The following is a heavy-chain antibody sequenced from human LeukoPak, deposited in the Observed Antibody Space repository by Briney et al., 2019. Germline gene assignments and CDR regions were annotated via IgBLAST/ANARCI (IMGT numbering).Heavy chain of an antibody. CDR2: IRYDGNNK. CDR3: AKDPTHFRVWDDYDNTRLNY. V-gene: IGHV3-30*02. CDR1: GFTFRSYG. D-gene: IGHD3-22*01. J-gene: IGHJ4*02. Sequence: PGGSLRLSCAASGFTFRSYGMHWVRQAPGKGLGWVAFIRYDGNNKYYADSVKGRFTISRDNSKNTVYLHMNRLRAEGTAVYYCAKDPTHFRVWDDYDNTRLNYWGQGTLVTVSS.